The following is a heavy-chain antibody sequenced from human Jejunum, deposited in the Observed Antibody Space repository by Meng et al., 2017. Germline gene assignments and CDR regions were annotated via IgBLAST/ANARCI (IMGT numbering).Heavy chain of an antibody. CDR3: ARRGGDCSSISCYSFFDY. V-gene: IGHV5-51*01. J-gene: IGHJ4*02. CDR1: GYCFIKYL. Sequence: GESLKISCKGSGYCFIKYLIGGVRQMPGKGLEWRGIIYPGDSDTRYSPSFQGQVTNSADKSTNTAYLQWNSLKASDTAMYYCARRGGDCSSISCYSFFDYWGQGTLVTVSS. D-gene: IGHD2-2*01. CDR2: IYPGDSDT.